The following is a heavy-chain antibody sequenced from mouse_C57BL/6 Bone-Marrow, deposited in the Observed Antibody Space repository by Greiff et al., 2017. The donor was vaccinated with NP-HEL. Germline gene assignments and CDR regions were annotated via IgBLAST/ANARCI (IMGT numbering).Heavy chain of an antibody. D-gene: IGHD2-3*01. J-gene: IGHJ4*01. CDR3: ARGLLQAMDY. CDR2: IYPRSGNT. V-gene: IGHV1-81*01. CDR1: GYTFTSYG. Sequence: QVQLQQSGAELARPGAPVKLSCKASGYTFTSYGISWVKQRTGQGLEWIGEIYPRSGNTYYNEKFKGKATLTADKSSSTAYMELRSLTSEDSAVYFCARGLLQAMDYWGQGTSVTVSS.